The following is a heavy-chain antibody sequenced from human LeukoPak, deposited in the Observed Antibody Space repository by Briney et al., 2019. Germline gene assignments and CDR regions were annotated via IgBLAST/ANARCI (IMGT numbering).Heavy chain of an antibody. V-gene: IGHV3-30*02. CDR1: GFTFSSYG. Sequence: GGSLRLSCAASGFTFSSYGMHWVRRAPGKGLEWVAFIRYDGSNKYYADSVKGRFTISRDKSKNTLYLQMNSLRADDTAVYFCAKKLGSSPGDFFDYWGQGTLVTVSS. CDR3: AKKLGSSPGDFFDY. CDR2: IRYDGSNK. J-gene: IGHJ4*02. D-gene: IGHD6-6*01.